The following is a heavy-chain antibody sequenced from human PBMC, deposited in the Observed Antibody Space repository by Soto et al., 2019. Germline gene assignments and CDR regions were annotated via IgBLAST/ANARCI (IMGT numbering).Heavy chain of an antibody. D-gene: IGHD3-3*01. Sequence: SETLSLTCTVSGGSISSYYWSWIRQPPGKGLEWIGYIYYSGSTNYNPSLKSRVTISVDTSKNQFSLKLSSVTAADTAVYYCARVTYDFWSGYYHGVNWFDPWGQGTLVTVSS. V-gene: IGHV4-59*01. CDR3: ARVTYDFWSGYYHGVNWFDP. CDR1: GGSISSYY. J-gene: IGHJ5*02. CDR2: IYYSGST.